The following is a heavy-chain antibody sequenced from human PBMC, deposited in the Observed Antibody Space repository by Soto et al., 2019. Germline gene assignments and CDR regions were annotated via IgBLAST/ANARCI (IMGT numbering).Heavy chain of an antibody. V-gene: IGHV5-51*01. D-gene: IGHD6-19*01. CDR1: GYTFTSYW. Sequence: EVQLVQSGAEVKKPGESLKISCKGSGYTFTSYWIGWVRQMPGKGLEWMGIIYPGDSDTRYSPSFQGQVTISADKSISTAYLQWSSLKASDTAMYYCATPPSTYSSGWQDAFDIWGQGTMVTVSS. CDR3: ATPPSTYSSGWQDAFDI. CDR2: IYPGDSDT. J-gene: IGHJ3*02.